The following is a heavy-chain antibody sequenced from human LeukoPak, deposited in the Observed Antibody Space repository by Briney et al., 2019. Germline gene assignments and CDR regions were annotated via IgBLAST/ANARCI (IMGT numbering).Heavy chain of an antibody. V-gene: IGHV3-23*01. D-gene: IGHD6-19*01. CDR1: GFTFSSHA. CDR3: AKEQLGSGWSFGY. J-gene: IGHJ4*02. Sequence: GGSLRLSCAASGFTFSSHAMSGGRQAPGKGREWVSAISGSGGNTYYADSVKGRFTISRENSKNTLYLQMNSLRAEDTAVYYCAKEQLGSGWSFGYWRQGTLVTVSS. CDR2: ISGSGGNT.